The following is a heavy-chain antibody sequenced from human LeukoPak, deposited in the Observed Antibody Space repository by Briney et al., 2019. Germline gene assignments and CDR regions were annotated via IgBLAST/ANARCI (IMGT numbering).Heavy chain of an antibody. V-gene: IGHV4-30-2*01. D-gene: IGHD6-13*01. CDR1: GGSISSGGYS. Sequence: PSQTLSLTCAVSGGSISSGGYSWSWIRQPPGKGLEWIGYTYHSGSTYYNPSLKSRVTISVDRSKNQFSLKLSSVTAADTAVYYCARAFISSSWGLFDYWGQGTLVTVSS. J-gene: IGHJ4*02. CDR2: TYHSGST. CDR3: ARAFISSSWGLFDY.